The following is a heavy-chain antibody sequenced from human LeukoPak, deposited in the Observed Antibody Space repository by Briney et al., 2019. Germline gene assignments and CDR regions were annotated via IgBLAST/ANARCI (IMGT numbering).Heavy chain of an antibody. J-gene: IGHJ3*02. CDR2: IHYRGGT. V-gene: IGHV4-4*02. Sequence: PSETLSPTCAVSGGSISNENWWSWVRQPPGKGLERIGEIHYRGGTNYNPSLRSRVTISVDTSKNQFSLKMTSVTAADTAVYYCATPNDAFNMWGQGTMVTVSS. CDR3: ATPNDAFNM. CDR1: GGSISNENW.